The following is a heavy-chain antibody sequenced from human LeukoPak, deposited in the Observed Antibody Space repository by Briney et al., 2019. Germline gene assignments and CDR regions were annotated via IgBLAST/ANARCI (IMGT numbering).Heavy chain of an antibody. J-gene: IGHJ1*01. Sequence: GGSLRLSCAASGFTFSSYAMSWVRQAPGKGLEWVSAISGSGGSTYYADSVKGRFTISRDNSKNTLYLQMNSLRAEDTAVYYCAKDGLLWFRESKVPYSRAYFQHWGQGTLVTVSP. D-gene: IGHD3-10*01. CDR1: GFTFSSYA. V-gene: IGHV3-23*01. CDR2: ISGSGGST. CDR3: AKDGLLWFRESKVPYSRAYFQH.